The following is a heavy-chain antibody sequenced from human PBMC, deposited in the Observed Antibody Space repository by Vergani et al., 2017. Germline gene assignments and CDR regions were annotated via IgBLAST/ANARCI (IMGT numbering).Heavy chain of an antibody. CDR2: IYHSGST. V-gene: IGHV4-30-2*01. Sequence: QVQLQESGPGLVKPSQTLSLTCAVSGGSISSGGYSWGWIRQPPGKGLEWIGYIYHSGSTYYNPSLKSRVTISVDRSKNQFSLKLSSVTAADTAVYYCARVHGSGSNLYYYGMDVWGQGTTVTVSS. J-gene: IGHJ6*02. D-gene: IGHD3-10*01. CDR3: ARVHGSGSNLYYYGMDV. CDR1: GGSISSGGYS.